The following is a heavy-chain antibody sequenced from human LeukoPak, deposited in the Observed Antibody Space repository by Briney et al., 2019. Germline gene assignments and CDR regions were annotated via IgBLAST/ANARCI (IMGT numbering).Heavy chain of an antibody. D-gene: IGHD1-26*01. CDR3: AREAYSGSYDSWFDP. CDR2: IYTSGST. Sequence: PSETLSLTCTVSGGSISSGSYYWSWIRQPAGKGLEWIGRIYTSGSTNYNPSLKSRVTISVDTSKNQFSLKLSSVTAADTAVYYCAREAYSGSYDSWFDPWGQGTLVTVSS. J-gene: IGHJ5*02. V-gene: IGHV4-61*02. CDR1: GGSISSGSYY.